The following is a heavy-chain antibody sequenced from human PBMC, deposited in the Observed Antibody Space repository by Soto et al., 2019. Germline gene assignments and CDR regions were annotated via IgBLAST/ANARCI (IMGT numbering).Heavy chain of an antibody. J-gene: IGHJ6*02. D-gene: IGHD2-2*02. CDR2: ISSSSNYI. CDR1: GFTFSSYN. V-gene: IGHV3-21*01. Sequence: GGSLRLSCAASGFTFSSYNMNWVRQAPGKGLEWVSSISSSSNYIYYADSVKGRFTISRDNAKNSLYLQMNSLRAEDTAVYYCARERSSTSCYRFCGMDVWGQGTTVTVSS. CDR3: ARERSSTSCYRFCGMDV.